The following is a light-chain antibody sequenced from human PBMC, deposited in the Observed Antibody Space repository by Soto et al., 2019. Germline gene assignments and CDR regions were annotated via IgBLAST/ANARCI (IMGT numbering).Light chain of an antibody. V-gene: IGKV1-5*03. CDR2: RAS. Sequence: DIQMTQSPSTLSASVGDRVAITCLASQSMSAYLAWFQLKPGKAPGLLIYRASSLESGVPSRFSGSGSGTEFTVTISNLQPDDFATYYCQQYDSYPYTFGQGTKLEIK. CDR1: QSMSAY. J-gene: IGKJ2*01. CDR3: QQYDSYPYT.